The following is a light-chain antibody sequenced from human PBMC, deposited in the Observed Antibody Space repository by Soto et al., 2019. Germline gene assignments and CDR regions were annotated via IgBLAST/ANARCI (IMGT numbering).Light chain of an antibody. CDR1: QTIRSS. CDR3: QQSYSTPLFS. Sequence: DIQMTQSPSSLSASVGDRVTITCRTSQTIRSSLNWYQHKPGQAPRLLIYGASSLQSGVPSRFSGSGSGTDFTLTISSLQPEDFATYYCQQSYSTPLFSFGPGTKVEVK. CDR2: GAS. V-gene: IGKV1-39*01. J-gene: IGKJ3*01.